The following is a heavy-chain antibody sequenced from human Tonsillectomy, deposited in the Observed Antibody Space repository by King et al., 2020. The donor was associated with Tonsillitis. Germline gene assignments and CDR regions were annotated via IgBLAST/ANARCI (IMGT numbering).Heavy chain of an antibody. V-gene: IGHV5-10-1*03. D-gene: IGHD6-13*01. CDR3: ARLAPGGAASVWFTWFDL. CDR1: GYTFSNYW. Sequence: VQLVQSGAEVKKPGESLRISCKGSGYTFSNYWITWVRQMPGKGLEWMGTIDPSESLANYSRSFQGHVIVSADKSISTVYLQWSSLKASDTAMYYCARLAPGGAASVWFTWFDLWGQGTLVSVSS. CDR2: IDPSESLA. J-gene: IGHJ5*02.